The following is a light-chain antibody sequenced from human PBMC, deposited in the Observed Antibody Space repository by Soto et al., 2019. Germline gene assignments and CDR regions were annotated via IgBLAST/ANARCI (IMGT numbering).Light chain of an antibody. CDR1: HSLLHSGGFIY. V-gene: IGKV2-28*01. Sequence: DLLLTQPLLFLPVSPGVRASLYCRHIHSLLHSGGFIYLDWYMQKPGQSPKLLIYLGSYRASGVPDRFSGSGSGTDFTLTIRRVEADDVGVYFCKQALQTPAFGQGTRLEIK. CDR2: LGS. J-gene: IGKJ5*01. CDR3: KQALQTPA.